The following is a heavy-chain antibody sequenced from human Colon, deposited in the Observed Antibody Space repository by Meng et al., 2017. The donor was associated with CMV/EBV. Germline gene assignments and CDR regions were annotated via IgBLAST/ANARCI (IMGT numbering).Heavy chain of an antibody. V-gene: IGHV3-9*01. J-gene: IGHJ4*02. Sequence: GGSLRLSCAASGFTFDDFAMHWVRQAPGKGLEWVSDISWNSVTIDYADSVKGRFTISRDNAKNSLFLQMNSLRAEDTALYYCAKDLMSSSFYGFDSWGQGTPVTVSS. CDR1: GFTFDDFA. D-gene: IGHD2-2*01. CDR3: AKDLMSSSFYGFDS. CDR2: ISWNSVTI.